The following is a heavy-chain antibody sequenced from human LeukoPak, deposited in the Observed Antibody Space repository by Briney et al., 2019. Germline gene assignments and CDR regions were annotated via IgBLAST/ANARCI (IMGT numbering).Heavy chain of an antibody. J-gene: IGHJ4*02. Sequence: GGSLRLSCAASGFTFSGSAMHWVRQASGKGLEWVGRIRSKANSYATAYAASVKGRFTISRDDSKNTLYLQMNSLRAEDTAVYYCARNERHYDSSGYFNFWGQGTLVTVSS. CDR3: ARNERHYDSSGYFNF. CDR2: IRSKANSYAT. V-gene: IGHV3-73*01. CDR1: GFTFSGSA. D-gene: IGHD3-22*01.